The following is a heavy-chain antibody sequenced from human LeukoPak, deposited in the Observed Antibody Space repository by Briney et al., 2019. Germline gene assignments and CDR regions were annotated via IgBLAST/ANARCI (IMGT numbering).Heavy chain of an antibody. CDR2: MNPNSGNT. V-gene: IGHV1-8*02. CDR1: GYTFTSYD. Sequence: ASVKVSCKASGYTFTSYDINWVRQATGQGLEWMGWMNPNSGNTGYAQKFQGRVTMTRNTSISTAYMELSSLRSEDTAVYYCARGGGGRIAADDAFDIWGQGTMVTVSS. J-gene: IGHJ3*02. D-gene: IGHD6-6*01. CDR3: ARGGGGRIAADDAFDI.